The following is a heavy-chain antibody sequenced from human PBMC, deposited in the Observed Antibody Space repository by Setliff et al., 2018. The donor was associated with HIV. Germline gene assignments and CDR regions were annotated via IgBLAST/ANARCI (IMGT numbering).Heavy chain of an antibody. V-gene: IGHV4-59*01. CDR1: GMSISGYY. Sequence: LETLSLTCRVSGMSISGYYWSWIRQSPGKGLEWIGYIYYTGTTSYNPSLKSRVTIQVDTSNNRFSLNLRSATVADTAVYFCARDHELGAFDLWGQGTMVTVSS. D-gene: IGHD1-26*01. CDR3: ARDHELGAFDL. J-gene: IGHJ3*01. CDR2: IYYTGTT.